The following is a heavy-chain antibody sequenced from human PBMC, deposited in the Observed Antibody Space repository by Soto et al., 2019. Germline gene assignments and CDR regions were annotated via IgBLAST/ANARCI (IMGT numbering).Heavy chain of an antibody. Sequence: GGSLRLSCAASGFTFSDYYMSWIRQAPGKGLEWVSYISSSGSTIYHADSVKGRFTISRDNAKNSLYLQMNSLRAEDTAVYYCARDEMATTPGGAFDIWGQGTMVTVSS. CDR3: ARDEMATTPGGAFDI. D-gene: IGHD5-12*01. J-gene: IGHJ3*02. CDR1: GFTFSDYY. V-gene: IGHV3-11*01. CDR2: ISSSGSTI.